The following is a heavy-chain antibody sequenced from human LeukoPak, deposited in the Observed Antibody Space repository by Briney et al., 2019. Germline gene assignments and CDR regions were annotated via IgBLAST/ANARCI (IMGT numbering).Heavy chain of an antibody. D-gene: IGHD1-26*01. CDR2: IYYSGST. CDR3: ARQDGGATSY. Sequence: SETLSLTCAVYGGSFSGYYWSWIRQPPGKGLEWIGSIYYSGSTYYNPSLKSRVTISVDTSKNQFSLKLSSVTAADTAVYYCARQDGGATSYWGQGTLVTVSS. CDR1: GGSFSGYY. V-gene: IGHV4-34*01. J-gene: IGHJ4*02.